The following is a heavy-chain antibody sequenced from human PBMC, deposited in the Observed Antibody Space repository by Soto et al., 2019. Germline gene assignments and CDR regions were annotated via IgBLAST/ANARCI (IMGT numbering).Heavy chain of an antibody. CDR3: ACDKGYLDS. J-gene: IGHJ4*02. V-gene: IGHV3-7*01. D-gene: IGHD2-2*01. CDR1: RFTFSSYW. Sequence: EVQLVESGGGLVQPGGSLRLSCAASRFTFSSYWMSWVRQAPGKGLEWVANINPDGSEKFYVDSVKGRFTISRDNAKNSLYLQMNSLRAEDTAVYYCACDKGYLDSCGQGTLVTVSS. CDR2: INPDGSEK.